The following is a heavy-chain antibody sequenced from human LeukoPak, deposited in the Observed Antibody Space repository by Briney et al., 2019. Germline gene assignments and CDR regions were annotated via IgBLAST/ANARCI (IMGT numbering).Heavy chain of an antibody. J-gene: IGHJ4*02. CDR1: GGSTSNYF. CDR3: ARARGGHVYFFEY. CDR2: IHTSGST. D-gene: IGHD3-16*01. Sequence: SETLSLTCTVSGGSTSNYFCTWLRQSAGKGLEWIGRIHTSGSTNYNPSLKSRVSMSVDTSKNQFSLKLSSVTAADTAVYYCARARGGHVYFFEYGAQGPRVPVS. V-gene: IGHV4-4*07.